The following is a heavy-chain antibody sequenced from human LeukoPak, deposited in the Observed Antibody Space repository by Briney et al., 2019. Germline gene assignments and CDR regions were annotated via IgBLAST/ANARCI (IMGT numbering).Heavy chain of an antibody. D-gene: IGHD6-19*01. CDR1: GGTFSSYA. CDR3: ARDWQWLAPARDAFDI. V-gene: IGHV1-69*06. Sequence: RASVKVSCKASGGTFSSYAISWVRQAPGQGLEWMGGIIPIFDTSNYTQKFQGRVAITADKSTSTAYMELSSLRSEDTAVYYCARDWQWLAPARDAFDIWGQGTMVTVSS. CDR2: IIPIFDTS. J-gene: IGHJ3*02.